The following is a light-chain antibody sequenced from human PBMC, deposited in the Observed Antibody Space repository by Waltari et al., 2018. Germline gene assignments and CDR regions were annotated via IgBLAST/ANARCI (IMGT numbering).Light chain of an antibody. CDR1: SSHCGSYNL. Sequence: QSALTQPASVSGFPGQSITISFTGTSSHCGSYNLVSWYQQYPGKAPKLMIYDGSKRPSGVSNRLSGSKSGNTASLTISGLQAEDEADYYCCSYADSSTLVFGGGTKLTVL. V-gene: IGLV2-23*01. CDR3: CSYADSSTLV. J-gene: IGLJ3*02. CDR2: DGS.